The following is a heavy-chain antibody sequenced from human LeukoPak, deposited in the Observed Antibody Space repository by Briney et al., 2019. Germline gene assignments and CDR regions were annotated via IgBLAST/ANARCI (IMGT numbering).Heavy chain of an antibody. J-gene: IGHJ5*02. CDR3: IRDFRSADL. CDR1: GFTFSSYA. Sequence: GGSLRLSCAASGFTFSSYAMSWVRQPPGKGLVWVSRIYVDGRTTNYADSVKGRFTISRDNAKNTVYLEMNSLSVEDTATYYCIRDFRSADLWGQGTLVTVTS. V-gene: IGHV3-74*01. CDR2: IYVDGRTT.